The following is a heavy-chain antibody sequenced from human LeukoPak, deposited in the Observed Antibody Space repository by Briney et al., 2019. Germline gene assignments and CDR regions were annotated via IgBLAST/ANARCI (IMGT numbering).Heavy chain of an antibody. Sequence: GASVKVSCKASGGTFSSYAISWVRQAPGQGPEWMGRIIPIFGIANYAQKFQGRVTITADKSTSTAYMELSSLRSEDTAVYYCARDRGYDEDYWGQGTLVTVSS. V-gene: IGHV1-69*04. CDR3: ARDRGYDEDY. J-gene: IGHJ4*02. D-gene: IGHD5-12*01. CDR1: GGTFSSYA. CDR2: IIPIFGIA.